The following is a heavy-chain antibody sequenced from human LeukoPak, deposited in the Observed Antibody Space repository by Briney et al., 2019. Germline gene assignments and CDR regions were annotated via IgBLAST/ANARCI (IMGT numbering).Heavy chain of an antibody. CDR1: GFTFSSYW. V-gene: IGHV3-66*01. CDR3: ARGEYSSSSMDY. Sequence: PGGSLRLSCAASGFTFSSYWMTWVRQAPGKGLEWVSVIYSGGSTYYADSVKGRFTISRDNSKNTLYLQMNSLRAEDTAVYYCARGEYSSSSMDYWGQGTLVTVSS. D-gene: IGHD6-6*01. J-gene: IGHJ4*02. CDR2: IYSGGST.